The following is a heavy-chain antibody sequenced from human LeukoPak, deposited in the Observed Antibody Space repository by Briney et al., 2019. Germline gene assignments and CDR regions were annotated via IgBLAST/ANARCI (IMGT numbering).Heavy chain of an antibody. CDR3: VKIAPDLP. Sequence: GSLRLSCAASGFTFSSFGMTWVRQAPGKGLEWVSAISDNGGSIFYADSVKGRFTISRDNSKNSLYLQMNSLRADDTAVYYCVKIAPDLPWGQGTLVTVSS. D-gene: IGHD2-21*01. CDR1: GFTFSSFG. V-gene: IGHV3-23*01. CDR2: ISDNGGSI. J-gene: IGHJ5*02.